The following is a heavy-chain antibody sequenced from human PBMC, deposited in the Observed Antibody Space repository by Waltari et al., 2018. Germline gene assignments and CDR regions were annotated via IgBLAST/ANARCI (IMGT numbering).Heavy chain of an antibody. CDR2: IDSDGSST. Sequence: EVQLMESGGGLVQPGGSLRLSCAASGSSFSNYWMHWVRQGPGKGLVWVSRIDSDGSSTSYADSVKGRFTISRDNAKNTLYLQMNSLRAEDTAVYYCARGGYSGYDWRAGGDYWGQGTLVTVSS. D-gene: IGHD5-12*01. CDR1: GSSFSNYW. V-gene: IGHV3-74*01. J-gene: IGHJ4*02. CDR3: ARGGYSGYDWRAGGDY.